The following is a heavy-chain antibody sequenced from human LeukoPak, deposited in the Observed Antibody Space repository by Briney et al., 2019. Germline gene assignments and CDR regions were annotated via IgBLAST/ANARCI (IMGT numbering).Heavy chain of an antibody. D-gene: IGHD6-19*01. CDR2: IYYSGST. V-gene: IGHV4-39*07. CDR3: ARVGGLAVAGTSLNWFDP. J-gene: IGHJ5*02. Sequence: PSETLSLTCSVSGGSFSSSSYYWGWIRQPPGKGLEWIGNIYYSGSTYSNPSLKSRVTISLDTSKNQFSLRLNSVTAADTAVYYCARVGGLAVAGTSLNWFDPWGQGTLVTVSS. CDR1: GGSFSSSSYY.